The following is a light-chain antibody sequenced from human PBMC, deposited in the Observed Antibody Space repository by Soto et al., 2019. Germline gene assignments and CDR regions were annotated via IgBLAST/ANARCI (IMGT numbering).Light chain of an antibody. V-gene: IGLV1-40*01. CDR3: QSYDSSLSGYV. J-gene: IGLJ1*01. CDR1: SSNIGAGYD. CDR2: INI. Sequence: QSLLTQPPSVSGAPGQRVTISCTGSSSNIGAGYDVHWYQQLPGTAPKLLIFININRPSGVPDRFSGSKSGTSASLAITGLRAEDEADYYCQSYDSSLSGYVFGTGTKVTVL.